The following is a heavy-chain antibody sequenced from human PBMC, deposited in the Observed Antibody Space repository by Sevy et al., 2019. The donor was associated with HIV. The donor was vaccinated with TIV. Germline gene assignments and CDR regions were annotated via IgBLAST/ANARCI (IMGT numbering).Heavy chain of an antibody. CDR2: IYSGGST. V-gene: IGHV3-53*01. Sequence: GGSLRLSCAASGFTVSSNYMSWVRQAPGKGLEWVSVIYSGGSTYYADSVKGRFTISRDNSKNTLYLQMNSPRAEDTAVYYCARDTKSAGYYYYGMDVWGQGTTVTVSS. D-gene: IGHD6-13*01. J-gene: IGHJ6*02. CDR1: GFTVSSNY. CDR3: ARDTKSAGYYYYGMDV.